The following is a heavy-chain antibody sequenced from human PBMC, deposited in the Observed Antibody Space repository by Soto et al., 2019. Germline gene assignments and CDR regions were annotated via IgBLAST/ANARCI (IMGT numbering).Heavy chain of an antibody. Sequence: GGSLRLSCAASGFSFSSYAMSWVRQAPGKGLEWVSAISGSGGSTYYADSVKGRFTISRDNSKNTLYLQMNSLRAEDTAVYYCARRGPMITVGGVIYLSLSYWGQGTRVTVSS. D-gene: IGHD3-16*01. CDR2: ISGSGGST. V-gene: IGHV3-23*01. J-gene: IGHJ4*02. CDR1: GFSFSSYA. CDR3: ARRGPMITVGGVIYLSLSY.